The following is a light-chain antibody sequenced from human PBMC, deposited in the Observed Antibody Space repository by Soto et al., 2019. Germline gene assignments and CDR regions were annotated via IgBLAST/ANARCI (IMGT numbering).Light chain of an antibody. Sequence: DIQLTQSPSSLSASVGDRVTITCRASQSISIYLNWYQHKPGRAPKLLIFGAATLHTGVPPRFSGRVSGTNFTLTITSLQPEDFATYYCQQSYTSLALTFGGGTKVEI. V-gene: IGKV1-39*01. CDR1: QSISIY. J-gene: IGKJ4*01. CDR2: GAA. CDR3: QQSYTSLALT.